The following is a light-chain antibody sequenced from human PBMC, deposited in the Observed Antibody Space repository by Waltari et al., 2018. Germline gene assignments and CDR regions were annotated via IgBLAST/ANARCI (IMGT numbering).Light chain of an antibody. CDR3: AVWDDSLSGVV. J-gene: IGLJ2*01. CDR1: SSNIQSNT. V-gene: IGLV1-44*01. Sequence: QSVLTQAPSASGTPGRRVTTSCSGSSSNIQSNTVKWYHQLQGTAPELLIDSNKQRPSGVPDRFSGSKSGTSASLAISGLQSEDEAEYSCAVWDDSLSGVVFGGGTKLTVL. CDR2: SNK.